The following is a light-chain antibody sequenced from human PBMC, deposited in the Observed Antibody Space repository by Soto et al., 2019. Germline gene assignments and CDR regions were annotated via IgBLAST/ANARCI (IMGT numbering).Light chain of an antibody. V-gene: IGKV1-5*03. J-gene: IGKJ1*01. CDR1: QTISSW. Sequence: DIQMTQSPSTLSGSVGDRVTITCRASQTISSWLAWYQQKPGKAPKLLIYKASTLQSGVPSRFSGSGYGTEFTLTISSLQPDDFATYYCQHYYSYSEAFGQGTKVELK. CDR2: KAS. CDR3: QHYYSYSEA.